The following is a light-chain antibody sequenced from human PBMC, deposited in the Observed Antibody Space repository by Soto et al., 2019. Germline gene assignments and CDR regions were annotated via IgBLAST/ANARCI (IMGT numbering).Light chain of an antibody. Sequence: QSVLTQPASVSGSPGQSITISCTGTSSDVGSYNLVSWYQQHPGKAPKLMIYEGSKRPSGGSNRFSGSKSGNTASLTISGLQAEDEADYYCSSYASSTTPYVFGTGTKVTVL. CDR1: SSDVGSYNL. J-gene: IGLJ1*01. CDR2: EGS. V-gene: IGLV2-14*02. CDR3: SSYASSTTPYV.